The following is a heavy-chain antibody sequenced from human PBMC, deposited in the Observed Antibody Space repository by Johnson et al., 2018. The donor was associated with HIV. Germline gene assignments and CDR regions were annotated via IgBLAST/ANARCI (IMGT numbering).Heavy chain of an antibody. CDR3: ARAPRPDAFDI. V-gene: IGHV3-30*14. CDR2: ISYVGSNK. J-gene: IGHJ3*02. Sequence: QVQLVESGGGVVQPGRSLRLSCAASGFTFSSYAMHWVRQAPGKGLQWVAVISYVGSNKYYAESVKGRFTISRDNSKNTLDLQMNSLRAEDTAVYYCARAPRPDAFDIWGQGTRVTVSA. CDR1: GFTFSSYA.